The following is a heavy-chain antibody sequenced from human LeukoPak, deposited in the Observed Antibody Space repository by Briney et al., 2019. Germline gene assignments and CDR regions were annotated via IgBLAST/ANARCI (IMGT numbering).Heavy chain of an antibody. Sequence: GGSLRLSCAASGFTFSSYSMNWVRQAPGKGLEWVSYISSSSSTIYYADSVKGRFTISRDNAKNSLYLQMNSLRAEDTAVYYCARKRGYSYGNFDYWGQGTLVTVSS. CDR3: ARKRGYSYGNFDY. CDR1: GFTFSSYS. J-gene: IGHJ4*02. CDR2: ISSSSSTI. V-gene: IGHV3-48*01. D-gene: IGHD5-18*01.